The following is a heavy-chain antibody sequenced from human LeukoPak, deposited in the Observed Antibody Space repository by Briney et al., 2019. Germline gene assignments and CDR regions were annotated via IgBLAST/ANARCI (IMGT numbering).Heavy chain of an antibody. V-gene: IGHV1-3*03. CDR3: ARARYETRIWPKSRYDYYHYMDV. Sequence: GASVKVSCKASGYTFTTYTIHWVRQAPGQRREWMGWINAGNGNTKYSQEFQDRVTITRDTSASTAYMELSSLRSEDMAVYYCARARYETRIWPKSRYDYYHYMDVWGKGTTVTVSS. CDR2: INAGNGNT. CDR1: GYTFTTYT. J-gene: IGHJ6*03. D-gene: IGHD3-3*01.